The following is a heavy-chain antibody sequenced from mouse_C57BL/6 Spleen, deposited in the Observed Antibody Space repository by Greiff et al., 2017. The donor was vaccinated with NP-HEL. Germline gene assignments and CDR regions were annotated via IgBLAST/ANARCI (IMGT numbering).Heavy chain of an antibody. CDR2: INPNNGGT. Sequence: VQLQQSGPELVKPGASVKMSCKASGYTFTDYNMHWVKQSHGKSLEWIGYINPNNGGTSYNQKFKGKATLTVNKSSSTAYMELRSLTSEDSAVYYCARGGLYCDSFDYWGQGTTLTVSS. CDR3: ARGGLYCDSFDY. J-gene: IGHJ2*01. V-gene: IGHV1-22*01. CDR1: GYTFTDYN. D-gene: IGHD2-4*01.